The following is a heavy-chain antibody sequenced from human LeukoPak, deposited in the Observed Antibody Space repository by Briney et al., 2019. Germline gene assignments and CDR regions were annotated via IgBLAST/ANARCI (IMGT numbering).Heavy chain of an antibody. CDR2: INWNGGST. Sequence: RPGGSLRLSCAASGFTFDDYGMSWVRQAPGKGLEWVSGINWNGGSTGYADSVKGRFTISRDNAKNTLYLQMNSLRAEDTAVYYCAKDHRAYCGGDCVDFDYWGQGTLVTVSS. CDR1: GFTFDDYG. J-gene: IGHJ4*02. V-gene: IGHV3-20*04. D-gene: IGHD2-21*02. CDR3: AKDHRAYCGGDCVDFDY.